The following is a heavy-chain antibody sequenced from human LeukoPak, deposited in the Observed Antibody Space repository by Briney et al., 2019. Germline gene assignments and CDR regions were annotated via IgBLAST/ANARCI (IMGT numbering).Heavy chain of an antibody. CDR2: ISGSGSAT. CDR3: AKAWCTNCHFFDY. J-gene: IGHJ4*02. CDR1: GFTFSSYV. V-gene: IGHV3-23*01. D-gene: IGHD2-2*01. Sequence: PGGSLRLSCAASGFTFSSYVMSWVRQAPGKGLEWVSAISGSGSATSYADSVKGRFTISRDNSKNTLYLQMNNLRDEDTAVYYCAKAWCTNCHFFDYWAREPWSPSPQ.